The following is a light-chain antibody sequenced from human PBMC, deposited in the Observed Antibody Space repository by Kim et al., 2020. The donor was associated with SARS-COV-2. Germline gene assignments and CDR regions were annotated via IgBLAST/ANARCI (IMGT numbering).Light chain of an antibody. CDR1: QSVLSSSNNKNY. Sequence: ATINCKSSQSVLSSSNNKNYLAWYQQKPGQSPKLLFYWASTRESGVPDRFSGSGSGTDFTLTITSLQAEDVASYYCQQYHTVPRTFGQGTKVDIK. V-gene: IGKV4-1*01. J-gene: IGKJ1*01. CDR3: QQYHTVPRT. CDR2: WAS.